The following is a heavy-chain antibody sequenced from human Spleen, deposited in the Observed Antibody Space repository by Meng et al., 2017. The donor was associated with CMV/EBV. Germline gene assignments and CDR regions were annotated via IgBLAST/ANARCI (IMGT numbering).Heavy chain of an antibody. J-gene: IGHJ6*02. D-gene: IGHD2-2*03. CDR2: ISSSSSYI. CDR1: GFTFSSYS. CDR3: ARGMLDIVVVPAAYYYYGMDV. Sequence: GESLKISCAASGFTFSSYSMNWVRQAPGKGLEWVSSISSSSSYIYYADSVKGRFTISRDNVKNSLYLQMNSLRAEDTAVYYCARGMLDIVVVPAAYYYYGMDVWGQGTTVTVSS. V-gene: IGHV3-21*01.